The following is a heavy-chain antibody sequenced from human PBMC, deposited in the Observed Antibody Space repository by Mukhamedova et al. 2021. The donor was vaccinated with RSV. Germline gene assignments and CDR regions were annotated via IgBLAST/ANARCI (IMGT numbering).Heavy chain of an antibody. Sequence: KSRVTISVDTSKNQFSLKLSSVTAADTAVYYCARGRSSPSGRDYWGQGTLVTVPS. J-gene: IGHJ4*02. D-gene: IGHD6-6*01. CDR3: ARGRSSPSGRDY. V-gene: IGHV4-30-2*05.